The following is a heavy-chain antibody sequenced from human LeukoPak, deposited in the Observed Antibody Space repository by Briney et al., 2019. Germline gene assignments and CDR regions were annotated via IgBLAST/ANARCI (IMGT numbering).Heavy chain of an antibody. CDR1: GDSVSSNSVT. J-gene: IGHJ5*02. D-gene: IGHD2-2*01. Sequence: SQTLSLTCAISGDSVSSNSVTWNWIRQSPSRGLEWLGRTYYRSTWYNDYAVSVRGRITVNPDTSKNQFSLHLNSVTPEDTAVYYCARRLTQYDCFDPWGQGILDTVSS. CDR2: TYYRSTWYN. V-gene: IGHV6-1*01. CDR3: ARRLTQYDCFDP.